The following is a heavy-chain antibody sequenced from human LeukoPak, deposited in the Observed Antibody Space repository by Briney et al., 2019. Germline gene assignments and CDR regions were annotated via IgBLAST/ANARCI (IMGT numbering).Heavy chain of an antibody. J-gene: IGHJ5*02. CDR1: GITFGNNW. CDR2: INSDGGGA. Sequence: GGSLRLSCAASGITFGNNWMHWVRQAPGKGLVWISRINSDGGGAIYADSVKGRFTVSRDNAKNTLCLQMNSLRAEDTAVYYCARDVPHNWFDTWGQGTLVTVSS. CDR3: ARDVPHNWFDT. V-gene: IGHV3-74*01.